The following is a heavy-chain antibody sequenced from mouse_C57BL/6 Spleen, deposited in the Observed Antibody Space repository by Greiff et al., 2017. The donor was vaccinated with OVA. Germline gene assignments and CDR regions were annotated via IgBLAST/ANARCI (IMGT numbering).Heavy chain of an antibody. J-gene: IGHJ1*03. CDR1: GFTFSDYG. CDR2: ISSGSSTI. Sequence: EVMLVESGGGLVKPGGSLKLSCAASGFTFSDYGMHWVRQAPEKGLEWVAYISSGSSTIYYADTVTGRFTISRDNAKNTLFLQMTSLRSEDTAMYYCARSLITTVVATYWYFDVWGTGTTVTVSA. CDR3: ARSLITTVVATYWYFDV. V-gene: IGHV5-17*01. D-gene: IGHD1-1*01.